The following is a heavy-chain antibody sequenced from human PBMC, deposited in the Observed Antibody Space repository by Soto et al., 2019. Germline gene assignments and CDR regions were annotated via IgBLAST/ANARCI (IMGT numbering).Heavy chain of an antibody. V-gene: IGHV4-4*07. D-gene: IGHD6-19*01. CDR1: GGSISSYY. CDR3: ARDLEQWLVPSSGMDV. CDR2: IYTSGST. Sequence: SETLSLTCTVSGGSISSYYWSWIRQPAGKGLEWIGRIYTSGSTNYNPSLKSRVTMSVDTSKNQFSLKLSSVTAADTAVYYCARDLEQWLVPSSGMDVCGQGTTVTVYS. J-gene: IGHJ6*02.